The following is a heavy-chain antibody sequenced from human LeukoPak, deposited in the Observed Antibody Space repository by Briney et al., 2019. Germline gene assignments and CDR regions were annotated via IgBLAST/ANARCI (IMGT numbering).Heavy chain of an antibody. CDR2: ISDSGDNT. J-gene: IGHJ5*02. D-gene: IGHD2-8*02. CDR1: GFNFGSYY. CDR3: AKKIGTGPGHNWFDP. Sequence: GGSLRLSCAASGFNFGSYYMTWVRQAPGKGLEWVSVISDSGDNTYYADSVKGRFTVSRDNSRDTLYLQMNSLRAGDTALYYCAKKIGTGPGHNWFDPWGQGTLVTVSS. V-gene: IGHV3-23*01.